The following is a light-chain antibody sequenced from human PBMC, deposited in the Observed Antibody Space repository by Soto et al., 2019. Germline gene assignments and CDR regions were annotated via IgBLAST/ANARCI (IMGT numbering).Light chain of an antibody. J-gene: IGLJ3*02. V-gene: IGLV2-14*01. Sequence: QSALTQPASVSGSPGQSITISCTGTRSDVGYYDYVSWYQQHPGKAPKLVIYDVSHRPSGVSNRFSGSKSGNTASLTISGRQAEDEGDYYCSSYTTTYTWMFGGGTKVTVL. CDR1: RSDVGYYDY. CDR3: SSYTTTYTWM. CDR2: DVS.